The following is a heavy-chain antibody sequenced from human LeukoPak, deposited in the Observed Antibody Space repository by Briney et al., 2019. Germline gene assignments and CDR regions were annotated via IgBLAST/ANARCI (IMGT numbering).Heavy chain of an antibody. V-gene: IGHV3-73*01. J-gene: IGHJ4*02. CDR2: IRSKANSYAT. CDR1: GFTFSGSA. Sequence: GGSLRLSCAASGFTFSGSAMHWVRQASGKGLEWVGRIRSKANSYATAYAASVKGRFTISRDDSKNTAYLQMNSLKTEDTAVYYCTIHRSSNEPSEGWYEDYWGQGTLVTVSS. CDR3: TIHRSSNEPSEGWYEDY. D-gene: IGHD2-2*01.